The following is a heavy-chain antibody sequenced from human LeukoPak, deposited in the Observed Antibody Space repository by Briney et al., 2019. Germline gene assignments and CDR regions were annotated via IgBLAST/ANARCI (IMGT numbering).Heavy chain of an antibody. CDR2: IKQDGSEK. CDR1: GFTFSSYW. CDR3: ARVLAVAGRGQFRGFDC. J-gene: IGHJ4*02. D-gene: IGHD6-19*01. Sequence: GGSLRLSCAASGFTFSSYWMSWVRQAPGKGLEWVANIKQDGSEKYYVDSVKGRFTISRDNAKNSLYLQMNSLRAEDTAVYYCARVLAVAGRGQFRGFDCWGQGTLVTVSS. V-gene: IGHV3-7*01.